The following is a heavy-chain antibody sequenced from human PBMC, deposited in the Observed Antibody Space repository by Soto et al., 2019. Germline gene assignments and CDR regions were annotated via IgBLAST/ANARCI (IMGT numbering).Heavy chain of an antibody. V-gene: IGHV3-23*01. CDR3: GRDRSPGPVAGKDYFAY. CDR1: GFTFSNYA. CDR2: ISGSGYGT. Sequence: PGGSLRLSCAASGFTFSNYAMSWVRQAPWKGLEWVSAISGSGYGTFYADSVKGRFTISRDNSNKKLYLQMNSLRAEDTAVYFCGRDRSPGPVAGKDYFAYLGQGTLVTVSS. J-gene: IGHJ4*02. D-gene: IGHD6-19*01.